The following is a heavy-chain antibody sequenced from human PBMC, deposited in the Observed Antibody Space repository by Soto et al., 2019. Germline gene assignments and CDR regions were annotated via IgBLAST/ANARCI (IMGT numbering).Heavy chain of an antibody. D-gene: IGHD2-21*01. CDR1: GFTFGSYA. V-gene: IGHV3-23*01. J-gene: IGHJ6*02. Sequence: EVQLLESGGGLVQPGGSLRLSCAASGFTFGSYAMSWVRQAPGKGLEWASAISGSGGSTHFADSVKGRFTMSRDNSKNTLYLQMNSLRVEDTAVYFCAKSIAWDYYYYGMDVWGQGTTVTVSS. CDR3: AKSIAWDYYYYGMDV. CDR2: ISGSGGST.